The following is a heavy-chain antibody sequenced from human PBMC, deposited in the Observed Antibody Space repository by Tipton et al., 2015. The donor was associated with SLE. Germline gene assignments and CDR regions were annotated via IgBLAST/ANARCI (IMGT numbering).Heavy chain of an antibody. Sequence: SLRLSCAASGFSVTRNYMSWFRQVPGKGLEWVSVLYSGGSTFYADSVKGRFTISRDASKNTLNLQMNDLRSEDTAVHYCARDRYGYFYAVDSWGHGTLVTVSS. J-gene: IGHJ5*01. CDR2: LYSGGST. V-gene: IGHV3-66*01. CDR3: ARDRYGYFYAVDS. D-gene: IGHD2-2*03. CDR1: GFSVTRNY.